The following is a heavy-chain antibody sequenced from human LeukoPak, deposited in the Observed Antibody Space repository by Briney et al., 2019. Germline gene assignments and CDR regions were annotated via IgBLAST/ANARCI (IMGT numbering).Heavy chain of an antibody. V-gene: IGHV1-2*02. D-gene: IGHD3-10*01. Sequence: ASVKVSCKASGYTFTGYYMHWVRQAPGQGLEWMGWINPNSGGTNYAQKLQGRVTMTRDTSISTAYMELSRLRSDDTAVYYCARVSAYMVRGVTNWFDPWGQGTLVTVSS. J-gene: IGHJ5*02. CDR1: GYTFTGYY. CDR3: ARVSAYMVRGVTNWFDP. CDR2: INPNSGGT.